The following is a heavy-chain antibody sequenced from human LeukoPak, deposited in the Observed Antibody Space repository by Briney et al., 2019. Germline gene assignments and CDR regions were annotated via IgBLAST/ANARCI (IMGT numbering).Heavy chain of an antibody. CDR3: ARDLSSGYYRYYFDY. CDR2: IYYSGST. V-gene: IGHV4-30-4*08. Sequence: SQTLSLTCTVSGGSISSGDYYWGWIRQPPGKGLEWIGYIYYSGSTYYNPSLKGRVTISVDTSKNQFSLKLSSVTAADTAVYYCARDLSSGYYRYYFDYWGQGTLVTVSS. CDR1: GGSISSGDYY. J-gene: IGHJ4*02. D-gene: IGHD3-22*01.